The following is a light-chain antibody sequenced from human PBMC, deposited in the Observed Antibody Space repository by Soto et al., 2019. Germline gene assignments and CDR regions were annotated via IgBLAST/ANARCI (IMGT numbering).Light chain of an antibody. CDR3: QQYNKWPRT. CDR2: TAS. J-gene: IGKJ1*01. Sequence: EIVLTQSPATLSLSPGEIATLSCRASQTVGVYLAWYQQNAGQAPRLIIYTASTRATGIPARFSGGGSGTECTLTMSSLQSEDVAVYYCQQYNKWPRTFGQGTKVDIK. V-gene: IGKV3-15*01. CDR1: QTVGVY.